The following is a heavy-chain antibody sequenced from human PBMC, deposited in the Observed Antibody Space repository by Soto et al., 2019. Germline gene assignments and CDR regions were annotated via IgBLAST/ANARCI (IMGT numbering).Heavy chain of an antibody. CDR3: AVSNTAAGTGIHY. V-gene: IGHV1-69*12. Sequence: QVQLVQSGAEVKKPGSSVKVSCKASGGTFSSYAISWVRQAPAQGLEWMGGLLPIFGTANYAQKFQGRVTITADEPTSTAYMELSSLRSGDTALYNYAVSNTAAGTGIHYWCQETLVTVSS. D-gene: IGHD6-13*01. J-gene: IGHJ4*02. CDR2: LLPIFGTA. CDR1: GGTFSSYA.